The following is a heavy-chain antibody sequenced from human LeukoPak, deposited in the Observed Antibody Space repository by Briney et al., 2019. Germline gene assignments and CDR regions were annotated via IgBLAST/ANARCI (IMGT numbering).Heavy chain of an antibody. CDR3: ARSRGSGWPYYYYGMDV. V-gene: IGHV4-59*01. CDR1: GGSISSYH. Sequence: PSETLSLTCTVSGGSISSYHWSWIRQPPGKGLEWIGYIYYSGSTNYNPSLKSRVTISVDTSKNQFSLKLSSVTAADTAVYYCARSRGSGWPYYYYGMDVWGQGTTVTVSS. D-gene: IGHD6-19*01. CDR2: IYYSGST. J-gene: IGHJ6*02.